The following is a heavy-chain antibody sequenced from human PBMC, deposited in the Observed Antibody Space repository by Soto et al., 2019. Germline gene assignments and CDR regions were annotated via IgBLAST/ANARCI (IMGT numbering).Heavy chain of an antibody. CDR2: IIPIFGTA. Sequence: SVKVSCKASGGTFSSYAISWVRQAPGQGLEWMGGIIPIFGTANYAQKFQGRVTITADKSTSTAYMELSSLRSEDTAVYYCARDDLSAATYCSGGSCYRYWYFDLWGRGTLVTVSS. CDR1: GGTFSSYA. CDR3: ARDDLSAATYCSGGSCYRYWYFDL. V-gene: IGHV1-69*06. D-gene: IGHD2-15*01. J-gene: IGHJ2*01.